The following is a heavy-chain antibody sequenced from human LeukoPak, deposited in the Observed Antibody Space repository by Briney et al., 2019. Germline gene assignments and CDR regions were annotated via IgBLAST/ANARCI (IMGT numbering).Heavy chain of an antibody. J-gene: IGHJ3*02. V-gene: IGHV4-61*08. CDR2: IYYSGST. Sequence: SETLSLTCTVSGGSISSGGYYWSWIRQHPGKGLEWIGYIYYSGSTNYNPSLKSRVTISVDTSKNQFSLKLSSVTAADTAVYYCARVSVVVPAAPRAFDIWGQGTMVTVSS. CDR3: ARVSVVVPAAPRAFDI. CDR1: GGSISSGGYY. D-gene: IGHD2-2*01.